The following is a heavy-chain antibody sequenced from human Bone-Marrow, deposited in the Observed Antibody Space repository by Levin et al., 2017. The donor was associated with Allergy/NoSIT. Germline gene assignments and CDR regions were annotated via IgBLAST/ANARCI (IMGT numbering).Heavy chain of an antibody. V-gene: IGHV3-30*18. Sequence: SCAASGFTFSGYGMHWVRQAPGKGLEWVAVISYDGNDKSYADSVKGRFTISRDNPKNTLYLQMNSLRAEDTAVYYCAKDQGASATGFSYYWGQGTLVTVSS. J-gene: IGHJ4*02. D-gene: IGHD4-17*01. CDR1: GFTFSGYG. CDR3: AKDQGASATGFSYY. CDR2: ISYDGNDK.